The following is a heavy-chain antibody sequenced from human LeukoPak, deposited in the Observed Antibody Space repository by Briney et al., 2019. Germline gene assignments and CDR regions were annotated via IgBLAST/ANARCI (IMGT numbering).Heavy chain of an antibody. CDR1: GFTFKNYA. V-gene: IGHV3-23*01. D-gene: IGHD4-11*01. J-gene: IGHJ4*02. CDR2: INHCGGHA. Sequence: GGSLRLSCAAFGFTFKNYAMSWVRQAPGQGLEWVSGINHCGGHAYYADSVKGRFTISRDNSKSTLSLQMNSLRPEDTAVYYCAKDDSMTLDHFDYWGQGTLVTVSS. CDR3: AKDDSMTLDHFDY.